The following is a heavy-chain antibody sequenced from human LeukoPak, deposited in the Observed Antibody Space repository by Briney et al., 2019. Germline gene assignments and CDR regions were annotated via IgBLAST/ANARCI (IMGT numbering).Heavy chain of an antibody. J-gene: IGHJ4*02. V-gene: IGHV1-18*01. D-gene: IGHD5-12*01. Sequence: ASVKVSCKASGYTFTSYVISWVRQAPEQGLGWMGWTNAYKGNTNYAQKLQGRVTMTTDTSTSTAYMELRSLRSDDTAVYYCARGGGYSGYDLIDYWGQGTLVTVSS. CDR1: GYTFTSYV. CDR3: ARGGGYSGYDLIDY. CDR2: TNAYKGNT.